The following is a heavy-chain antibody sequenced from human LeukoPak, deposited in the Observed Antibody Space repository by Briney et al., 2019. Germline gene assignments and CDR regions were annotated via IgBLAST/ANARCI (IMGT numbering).Heavy chain of an antibody. CDR2: IYSGGSK. CDR3: ARELREHGVFDI. CDR1: GFTFSSYA. V-gene: IGHV3-53*01. Sequence: GGSLRLSCAASGFTFSSYAMSWVRQAPGKGLEWVSEIYSGGSKYYAASVKGRFSISRDNSKNTVYLQMNSLRVEDTAVYYCARELREHGVFDIWGQGIMVTVSS. D-gene: IGHD1-26*01. J-gene: IGHJ3*02.